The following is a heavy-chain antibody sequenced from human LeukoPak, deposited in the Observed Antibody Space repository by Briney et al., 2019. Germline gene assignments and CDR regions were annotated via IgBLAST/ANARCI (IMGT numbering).Heavy chain of an antibody. D-gene: IGHD5-12*01. Sequence: PGRSLRLSCATSGFTFSSYGMPWVRHAPGKGLEWVAVILYDGSNKYSADSVKGRFTISRDNSKNTLYLQMNSLRAEDTAVYYCARDRGYTQDYWGQGTLVTVYS. CDR1: GFTFSSYG. CDR3: ARDRGYTQDY. CDR2: ILYDGSNK. J-gene: IGHJ4*02. V-gene: IGHV3-30*03.